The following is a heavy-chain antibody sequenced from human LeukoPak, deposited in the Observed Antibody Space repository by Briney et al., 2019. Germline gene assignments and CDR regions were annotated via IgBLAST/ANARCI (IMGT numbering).Heavy chain of an antibody. CDR2: ISGSGGST. J-gene: IGHJ5*02. D-gene: IGHD6-6*01. V-gene: IGHV3-23*01. CDR3: ARAPRKEGWFDP. CDR1: GFTFSSYA. Sequence: GGSLRLSCAASGFTFSSYAMSWVRQAPGKGLEWVSAISGSGGSTYYADSVKGRFTISRDNSKNTLYLQMNSLRAEDTAVYYCARAPRKEGWFDPWGQGTLVTVSS.